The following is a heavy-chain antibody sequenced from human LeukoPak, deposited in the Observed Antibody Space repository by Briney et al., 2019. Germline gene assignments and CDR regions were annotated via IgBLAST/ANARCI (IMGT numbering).Heavy chain of an antibody. CDR3: ARDLGYNYGYVGAFDI. D-gene: IGHD5-18*01. CDR2: ISSSSSYI. J-gene: IGHJ3*02. Sequence: GGSLRLSCAASGFTFSSYSMNWVRQAPGKGLEWVSSISSSSSYIYYADSAKGRFTISRDNAKNSLYLRMNSLRAEDTAVYYCARDLGYNYGYVGAFDIWGQGTLVTVSS. CDR1: GFTFSSYS. V-gene: IGHV3-21*01.